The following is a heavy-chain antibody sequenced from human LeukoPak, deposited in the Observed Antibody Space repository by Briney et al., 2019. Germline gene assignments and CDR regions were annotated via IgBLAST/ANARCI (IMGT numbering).Heavy chain of an antibody. CDR3: AKQLGYCSDGSCYFPY. D-gene: IGHD2-15*01. CDR2: ISNNGGYT. J-gene: IGHJ4*02. Sequence: GGSLRLSCAASGFTFSSSAMSWVRQAPGKGLEWVSAISNNGGYTYYADSVQGPFTISRDNSKSTLCLQMNSLRAEDTAVYYCAKQLGYCSDGSCYFPYWGQGTLVTVSS. V-gene: IGHV3-23*01. CDR1: GFTFSSSA.